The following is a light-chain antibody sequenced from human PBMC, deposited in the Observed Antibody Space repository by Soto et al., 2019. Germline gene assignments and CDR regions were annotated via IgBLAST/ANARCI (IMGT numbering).Light chain of an antibody. CDR3: SSYAGRNNLV. V-gene: IGLV2-8*01. CDR1: SSDVGGYNY. J-gene: IGLJ3*02. CDR2: EVS. Sequence: QSVLTQPPSASGSPGQSVTISCTGTSSDVGGYNYVSWYQQHPGKAPKLMIYEVSKRPSGVPDRFSGSKSGNTASLTVSGLPAEDEADYYCSSYAGRNNLVFGGGTQLTVL.